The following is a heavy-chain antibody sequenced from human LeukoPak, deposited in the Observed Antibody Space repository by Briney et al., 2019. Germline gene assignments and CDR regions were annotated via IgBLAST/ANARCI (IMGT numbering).Heavy chain of an antibody. J-gene: IGHJ4*02. CDR2: ISANSGNT. Sequence: ASVKVSCKPSGYSFTRNGISWVQQAPGQGLEWMAWISANSGNTNYAQNFQDRVTLTTDTSASTAYMELRSLRSDDTAVYYCARDVNYAFDYWGQGTLVTVSS. CDR3: ARDVNYAFDY. V-gene: IGHV1-18*01. CDR1: GYSFTRNG. D-gene: IGHD3-16*01.